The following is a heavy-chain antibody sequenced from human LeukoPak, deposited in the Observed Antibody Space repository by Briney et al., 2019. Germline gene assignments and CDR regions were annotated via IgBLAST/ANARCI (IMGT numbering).Heavy chain of an antibody. V-gene: IGHV1-69*13. CDR3: ARDGYSSSWYYRN. CDR1: GGTFSSYA. Sequence: EASVKVSCKASGGTFSSYAISWVRQAPGQGLEWMGGIIPIFGTANYAQKFQGRVTITADESTSTAYMELSSLRSEDTAVYYCARDGYSSSWYYRNWGQGTLVTVSS. D-gene: IGHD6-13*01. CDR2: IIPIFGTA. J-gene: IGHJ4*02.